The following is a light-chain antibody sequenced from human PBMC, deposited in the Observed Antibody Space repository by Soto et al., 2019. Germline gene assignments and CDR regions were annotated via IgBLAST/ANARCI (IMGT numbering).Light chain of an antibody. J-gene: IGLJ1*01. V-gene: IGLV2-8*01. Sequence: SVLSQPPSATGSPAQSVTISCTETSNDVGGYNYVSWYQQHPGKAPKLMIYEVNKRPSGVPDRFSGSKSGNTSSLTVSGLQAEDEADYYCSSFAVSNSFVFGTGTKVTVL. CDR2: EVN. CDR3: SSFAVSNSFV. CDR1: SNDVGGYNY.